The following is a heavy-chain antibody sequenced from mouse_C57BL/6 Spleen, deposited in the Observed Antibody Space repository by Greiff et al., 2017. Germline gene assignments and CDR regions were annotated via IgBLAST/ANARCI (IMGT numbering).Heavy chain of an antibody. J-gene: IGHJ4*01. V-gene: IGHV1-55*01. CDR3: ARRGLITGARDY. D-gene: IGHD1-1*01. Sequence: QVQLQQPGAELVKPGASVKMSCKASGYTFTSYWITWVKQRPGQGLEWIGDIYPGSGSTNYNEKFKSKATLTVDTSSSTAYMQLSSLTSEDSAVYYCARRGLITGARDYWGQGTSVTVSS. CDR2: IYPGSGST. CDR1: GYTFTSYW.